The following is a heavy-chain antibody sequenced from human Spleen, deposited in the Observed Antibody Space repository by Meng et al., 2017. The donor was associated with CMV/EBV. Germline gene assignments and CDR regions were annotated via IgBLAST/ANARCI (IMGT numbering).Heavy chain of an antibody. CDR3: AKDLGSGPVVPAAIGYYYYYYGMDV. Sequence: GESLKISCAASGFTFSSYAMSWVRQAPGKGLEWVSAISGSGGSTYYADSVKGRFTISRDNSKNTLYLQMNSLRAEDTAVYYCAKDLGSGPVVPAAIGYYYYYYGMDVWGQGTTVTVSS. CDR2: ISGSGGST. J-gene: IGHJ6*02. V-gene: IGHV3-23*01. CDR1: GFTFSSYA. D-gene: IGHD2-2*02.